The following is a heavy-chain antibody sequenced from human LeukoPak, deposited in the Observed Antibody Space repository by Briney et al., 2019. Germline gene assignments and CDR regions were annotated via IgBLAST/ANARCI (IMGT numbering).Heavy chain of an antibody. D-gene: IGHD1-26*01. CDR3: AKDSGPLAEHFDY. CDR2: FSGSGGST. Sequence: GGTLRLSCAASGFTFSSYAMSWVHQAPGKGLEWVSAFSGSGGSTYYADSVTGRFTISRDSSKNTLYLQMNSLRAEDTAVYYCAKDSGPLAEHFDYWGQGTLVTVSS. V-gene: IGHV3-23*01. J-gene: IGHJ4*02. CDR1: GFTFSSYA.